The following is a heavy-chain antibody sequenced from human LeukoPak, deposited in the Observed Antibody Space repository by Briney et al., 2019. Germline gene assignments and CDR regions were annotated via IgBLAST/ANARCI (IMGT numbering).Heavy chain of an antibody. CDR1: GGTFSSYA. V-gene: IGHV1-69*06. D-gene: IGHD1-20*01. CDR2: IIPIFGTA. J-gene: IGHJ4*02. Sequence: ASVKVSCKASGGTFSSYAISWVRQAPGQGLEWMGGIIPIFGTANYAQKFQGRVTITADKSTSTAYMELSSLRSEDTAVYYCAREGEGITGNYFDHWGQGTLVTVSS. CDR3: AREGEGITGNYFDH.